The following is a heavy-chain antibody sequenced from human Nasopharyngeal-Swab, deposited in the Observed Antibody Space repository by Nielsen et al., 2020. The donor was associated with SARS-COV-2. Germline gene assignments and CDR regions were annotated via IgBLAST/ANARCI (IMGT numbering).Heavy chain of an antibody. CDR1: GFGFSAFA. CDR2: GGGNDGST. Sequence: GGSLRLSCAAAGFGFSAFAMSWVRQAPGKGLEWVSAGGGNDGSTFYADSVRGRFTISRDNSKNTLYLQMNSLRAEDTALYYCAKKYGTRGWYVGLDYWGQGTQVTVSS. V-gene: IGHV3-23*01. D-gene: IGHD6-19*01. J-gene: IGHJ4*02. CDR3: AKKYGTRGWYVGLDY.